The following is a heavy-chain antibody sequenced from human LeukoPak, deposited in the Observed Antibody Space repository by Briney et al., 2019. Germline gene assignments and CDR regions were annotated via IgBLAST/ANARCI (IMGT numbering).Heavy chain of an antibody. CDR2: FFATGST. Sequence: SETLSLTCTVSGGSINSGNYYWTWIRQPAGKGLEWIGRFFATGSTSSSHNPSLSGRASISVDTSKNQFSLELNSVTAADSAVYFCARGVVFPRFYDYMDVWGKGTTVTVSS. V-gene: IGHV4-61*02. J-gene: IGHJ6*03. D-gene: IGHD2-15*01. CDR1: GGSINSGNYY. CDR3: ARGVVFPRFYDYMDV.